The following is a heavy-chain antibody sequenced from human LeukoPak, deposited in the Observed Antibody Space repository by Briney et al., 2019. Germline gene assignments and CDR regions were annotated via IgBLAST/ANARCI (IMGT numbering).Heavy chain of an antibody. Sequence: SETLSLTCSVSGGSISSYYWSWIRQPPGKGLEWIGYIYYSGSTNYNPSLKSRVTISVDTSKNQFSQKLSSVTAADTAVYYCARGGIRFDPWGQGTLVTVSS. V-gene: IGHV4-59*01. CDR3: ARGGIRFDP. CDR1: GGSISSYY. CDR2: IYYSGST. J-gene: IGHJ5*02. D-gene: IGHD2-15*01.